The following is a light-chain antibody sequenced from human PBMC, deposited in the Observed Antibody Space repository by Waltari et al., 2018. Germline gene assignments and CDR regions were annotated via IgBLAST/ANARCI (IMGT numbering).Light chain of an antibody. CDR2: DVI. J-gene: IGLJ1*01. CDR3: CSHAGSYPLV. V-gene: IGLV2-11*01. CDR1: SRDVGGYAF. Sequence: QSALTPPRSESGSPGQSLTISCTGTSRDVGGYAFVPWYQQHPGKAPKLMIYDVIKRPSGVPDRFSGSKSGNTASLTISGLQADDEADYYCCSHAGSYPLVFGTGTKVTVL.